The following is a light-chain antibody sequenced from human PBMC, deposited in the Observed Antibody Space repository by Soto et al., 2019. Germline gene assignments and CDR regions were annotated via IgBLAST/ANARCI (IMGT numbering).Light chain of an antibody. J-gene: IGKJ4*01. CDR3: QQYGSSPNT. CDR1: QSVSSSY. CDR2: GAS. V-gene: IGKV3-20*01. Sequence: EIVLTQSPGTLSLSPGERATLSCRASQSVSSSYLAWYQQKPGQAPRLLIYGASSRATGIPDRFSGSGSGTDFTLTISRLEPADFAVYYCQQYGSSPNTFGGGTKVEIK.